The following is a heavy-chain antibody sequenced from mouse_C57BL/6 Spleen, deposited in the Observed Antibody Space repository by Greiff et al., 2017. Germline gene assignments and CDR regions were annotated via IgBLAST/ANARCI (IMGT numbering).Heavy chain of an antibody. D-gene: IGHD1-1*01. Sequence: EVQLVESGGGLVQPKGSLKLSCAASGFSFNTYAMNWVRQAPGKGLEWVARIRSKCNTYATYYADSVKDRFTISRDASESMLYLQMYILKTEDTAMYYGVSQDRALYSYSGGFAYWGTGTLVTVSA. J-gene: IGHJ3*01. CDR1: GFSFNTYA. V-gene: IGHV10-1*01. CDR3: VSQDRALYSYSGGFAY. CDR2: IRSKCNTYAT.